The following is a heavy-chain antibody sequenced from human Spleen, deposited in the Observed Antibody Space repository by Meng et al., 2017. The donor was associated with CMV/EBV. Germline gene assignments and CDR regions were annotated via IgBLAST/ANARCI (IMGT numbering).Heavy chain of an antibody. D-gene: IGHD6-25*01. CDR3: ARLYSSGWY. J-gene: IGHJ4*02. Sequence: RLSCAASGFTFSTSTMNWVRQAPGKGLEWVSSISSSSTYIHYADSVKGRFTVSRDNAKNSLYLQVSSLRVEDTAMYYCARLYSSGWYWGQGALVTVSS. CDR1: GFTFSTST. V-gene: IGHV3-21*01. CDR2: ISSSSTYI.